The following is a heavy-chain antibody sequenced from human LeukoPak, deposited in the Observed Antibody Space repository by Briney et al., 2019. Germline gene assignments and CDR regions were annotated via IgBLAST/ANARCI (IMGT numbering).Heavy chain of an antibody. CDR2: IYYSGST. CDR1: GGSISSGDYY. Sequence: SETLSLTCTVSGGSISSGDYYWSWIRQPPGKGLEWIGYIYYSGSTYYNPSLKSRVTISVDTSKIQFSLKLSSVTAADTAVYYCARRGPLLPSYNWFDPWGREPWSPSPQ. D-gene: IGHD2-15*01. J-gene: IGHJ5*02. CDR3: ARRGPLLPSYNWFDP. V-gene: IGHV4-30-4*01.